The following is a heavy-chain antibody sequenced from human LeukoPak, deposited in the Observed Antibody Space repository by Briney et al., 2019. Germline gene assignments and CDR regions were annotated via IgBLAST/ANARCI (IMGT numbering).Heavy chain of an antibody. J-gene: IGHJ4*02. CDR2: IKEDGSEK. Sequence: GGSLRLSCAASGFTFRGYWMSWVRQAPGKGLEWWANIKEDGSEKNYVYSVKGRFTISRDNAKNSLYLQMNSLRAEDTAVYYCARQRHNYGYSFLDYWGQGTLVTVSS. V-gene: IGHV3-7*01. CDR3: ARQRHNYGYSFLDY. D-gene: IGHD5-18*01. CDR1: GFTFRGYW.